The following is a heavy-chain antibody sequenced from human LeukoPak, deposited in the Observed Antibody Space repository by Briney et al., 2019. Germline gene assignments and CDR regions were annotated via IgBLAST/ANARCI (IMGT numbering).Heavy chain of an antibody. V-gene: IGHV4-39*01. CDR3: ARHGTDWNDPWDY. J-gene: IGHJ4*02. D-gene: IGHD1-1*01. CDR2: IYYSGST. CDR1: GGSISSSSYY. Sequence: SETLSLTCTVSGGSISSSSYYWGWIRQPPGKGLEWIGSIYYSGSTYYNPSLKSRVTISVDTSKNQFSLKLSSVTAADTAVYYCARHGTDWNDPWDYWDQGTLVTVSS.